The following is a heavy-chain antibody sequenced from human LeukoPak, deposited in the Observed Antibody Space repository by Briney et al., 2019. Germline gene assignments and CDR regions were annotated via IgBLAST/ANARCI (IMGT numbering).Heavy chain of an antibody. Sequence: GAPVPSFAAAGWPFSSYAMGWGRGAPGKGGGGGWAILSGGDITYYTASLKGRVTISRDNSTNTLYLQMNSLRAAATALYYCAKMRPAIVVVAESDYWGQGTLLPAPS. V-gene: IGHV3-23*01. CDR2: ILSGGDIT. J-gene: IGHJ4*02. CDR3: AKMRPAIVVVAESDY. D-gene: IGHD2-15*01. CDR1: GWPFSSYA.